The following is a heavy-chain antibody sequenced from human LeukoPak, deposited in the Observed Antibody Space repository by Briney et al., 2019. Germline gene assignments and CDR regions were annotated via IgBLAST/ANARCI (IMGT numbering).Heavy chain of an antibody. CDR1: GGSISPYF. D-gene: IGHD3-10*01. V-gene: IGHV4-59*01. CDR2: ISYTGNT. Sequence: SETLSLTCTVSGGSISPYFWSWIRQPPGKGLEWIGYISYTGNTNYDPSLKSRVTISVDTSKNQFSLQLTSVTAADTAVYYCARDDYRGVTNFDPWGQGTLVTVSS. J-gene: IGHJ5*02. CDR3: ARDDYRGVTNFDP.